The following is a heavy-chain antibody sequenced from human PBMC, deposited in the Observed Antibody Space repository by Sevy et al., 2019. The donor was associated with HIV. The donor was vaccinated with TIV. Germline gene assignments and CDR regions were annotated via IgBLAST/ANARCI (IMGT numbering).Heavy chain of an antibody. CDR2: ISNDGNKK. CDR3: AKISEEYIQTWYPPDY. Sequence: GGSLRLSCGASGFNIGPYTMHWVRQAPGKGLEWVTSISNDGNKKDYADSVKGRFIVSRDNSRNTLYLQMDSLRAEDTAVYYCAKISEEYIQTWYPPDYWGQGTLVTVSS. D-gene: IGHD5-18*01. V-gene: IGHV3-30*18. CDR1: GFNIGPYT. J-gene: IGHJ4*02.